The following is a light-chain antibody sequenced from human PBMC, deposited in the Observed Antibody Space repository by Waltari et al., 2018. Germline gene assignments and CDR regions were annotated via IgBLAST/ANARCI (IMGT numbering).Light chain of an antibody. CDR2: NDE. J-gene: IGLJ3*02. CDR1: SSNIGSNS. CDR3: AAWDDSLNGWV. Sequence: QSVLTQPPSASGTPGQSVTISCSGSSSNIGSNSVNWYQQLPGSAPKLLLYNDEHRPSGVPDRFSGSKSGTSASLAISGLQSEDEADYYCAAWDDSLNGWVFGGGTKLTVL. V-gene: IGLV1-44*01.